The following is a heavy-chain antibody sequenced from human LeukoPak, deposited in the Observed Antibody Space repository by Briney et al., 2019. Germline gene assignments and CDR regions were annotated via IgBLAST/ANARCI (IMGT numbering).Heavy chain of an antibody. Sequence: GGSLRLSCAASGFTFTNYWMHWVRQAPGKGLEWVAVIWYGGSNKYYADSVKGRFTISRDNSKNTLYLQMNSLRAEDTAVYYCAKEMRLGYCSSTSCFYAFDIWGQGTMVTVSS. CDR1: GFTFTNYW. J-gene: IGHJ3*02. D-gene: IGHD2-2*01. V-gene: IGHV3-30*02. CDR2: IWYGGSNK. CDR3: AKEMRLGYCSSTSCFYAFDI.